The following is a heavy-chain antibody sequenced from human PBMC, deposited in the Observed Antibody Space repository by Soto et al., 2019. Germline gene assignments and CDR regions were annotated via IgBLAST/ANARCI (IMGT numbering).Heavy chain of an antibody. CDR2: IRNDETKK. D-gene: IGHD6-13*01. CDR1: GFMLAHYA. V-gene: IGHV3-64*01. CDR3: ARRGYCSRWHNVYMDV. J-gene: IGHJ6*03. Sequence: GGSLRLSCSASGFMLAHYAMLGFRHSPGKGLEYVSFIRNDETKKDYANSVKGRFTISRDNSENTLYLQMGSLRAEDMALYYCARRGYCSRWHNVYMDVWGKGTTVTGSS.